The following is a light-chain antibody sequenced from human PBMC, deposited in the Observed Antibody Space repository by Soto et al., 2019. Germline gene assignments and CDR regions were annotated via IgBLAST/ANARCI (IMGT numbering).Light chain of an antibody. Sequence: QSVLTQPASVSGSPGQSITISCTGTSSDVGYYNYVSWYQQYPGKAPKLMIYEVSNWPSGVSNRFSGSKSGNTASLTISGLQAEDEADYYCSSYTSSTTRVFGGGTKLTV. CDR2: EVS. CDR1: SSDVGYYNY. CDR3: SSYTSSTTRV. V-gene: IGLV2-14*01. J-gene: IGLJ2*01.